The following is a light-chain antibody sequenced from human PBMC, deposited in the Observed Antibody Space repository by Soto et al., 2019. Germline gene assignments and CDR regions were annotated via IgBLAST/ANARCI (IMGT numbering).Light chain of an antibody. CDR1: QSVSSNY. CDR2: GAS. J-gene: IGKJ5*01. V-gene: IGKV3-20*01. CDR3: QQYGNSPPNT. Sequence: DIVLTQSPGTLSLSPGERATLSCRASQSVSSNYLAWYQQKPGQAPRLLIYGASNRATGIPDRFTGSGSGTDFNLTISRLEPEDFGVYYCQQYGNSPPNTFGQGTRLDIE.